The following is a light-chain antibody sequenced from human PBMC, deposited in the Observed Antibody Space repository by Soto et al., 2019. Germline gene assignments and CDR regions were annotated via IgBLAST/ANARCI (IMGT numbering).Light chain of an antibody. J-gene: IGKJ1*01. CDR3: QQHYNTPRT. CDR1: QGINTF. Sequence: IQLTQSPSSLSASVGDRVTITGRASQGINTFLAWYQQKPGKAPKLLIYAASTLQSGVPSRFSGSGSGTHFTLTISSLQPEDFATYYCQQHYNTPRTFGQGTKVDIK. V-gene: IGKV1-9*01. CDR2: AAS.